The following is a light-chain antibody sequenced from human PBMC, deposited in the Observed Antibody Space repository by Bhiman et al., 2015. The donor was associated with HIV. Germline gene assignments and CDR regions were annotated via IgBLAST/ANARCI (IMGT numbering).Light chain of an antibody. J-gene: IGLJ1*01. V-gene: IGLV2-11*01. CDR2: DVN. Sequence: QSALTQPRSVSGSPGQSVTISCTGTSSDVGGYNYVSWFQHHPGKAPKLMIYDVNKRPSGVPNRFSGSKSDNTASLTISGLQAEDEADYYCSSYTTSSTYVFGTGTKVTVL. CDR3: SSYTTSSTYV. CDR1: SSDVGGYNY.